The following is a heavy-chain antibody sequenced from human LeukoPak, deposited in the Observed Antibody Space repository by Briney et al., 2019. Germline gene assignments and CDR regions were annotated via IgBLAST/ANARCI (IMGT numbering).Heavy chain of an antibody. J-gene: IGHJ6*03. CDR2: INHSGST. V-gene: IGHV4-34*01. CDR3: ASLNYGGKRKGGYYYYYYMDV. D-gene: IGHD4-23*01. CDR1: GGSFSGYY. Sequence: PSETLSLTCAVSGGSFSGYYWSWIRQPPGKGLEWIGGINHSGSTNYNPSLKSRVTISVDKSKNQFSLQLRSVTAPGTAVYYCASLNYGGKRKGGYYYYYYMDVWGKGPTVTVSS.